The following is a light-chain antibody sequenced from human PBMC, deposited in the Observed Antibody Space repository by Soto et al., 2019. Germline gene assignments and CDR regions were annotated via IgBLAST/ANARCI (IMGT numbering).Light chain of an antibody. J-gene: IGLJ2*01. CDR1: SSNIGAGYD. Sequence: QSVLTQPPSVPGAPGQRVTISCTGSSSNIGAGYDVHWYQQLPGTAPKLLIYGNSNRPSGVPDRFSGSKSGTSASLAITGLQAEDEADYYCQSYDSSLSALVFGGGTKVTVL. CDR3: QSYDSSLSALV. CDR2: GNS. V-gene: IGLV1-40*01.